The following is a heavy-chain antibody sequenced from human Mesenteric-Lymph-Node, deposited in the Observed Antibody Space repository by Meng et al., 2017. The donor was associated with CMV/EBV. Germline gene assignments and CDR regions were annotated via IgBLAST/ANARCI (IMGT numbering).Heavy chain of an antibody. CDR2: IYDSGST. Sequence: GSLRLSCTVSGGSITNYHWIWIRQPPGKGLEWIGNIYDSGSTNYNASLKSRVTISVDTSRNQFSLKLSSVTAADTAVYYCARVDGYTGNYYFDYWGHGTLVTVSS. J-gene: IGHJ4*01. D-gene: IGHD1-26*01. CDR3: ARVDGYTGNYYFDY. CDR1: GGSITNYH. V-gene: IGHV4-59*01.